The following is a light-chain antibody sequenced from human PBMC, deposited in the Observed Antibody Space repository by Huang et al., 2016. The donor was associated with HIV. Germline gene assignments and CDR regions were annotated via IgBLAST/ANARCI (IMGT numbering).Light chain of an antibody. CDR3: QQYNNWPPWT. CDR1: QSVSSN. J-gene: IGKJ1*01. CDR2: GAS. V-gene: IGKV3-15*01. Sequence: EMVMTQSPATLSVSPGERVPLSCRASQSVSSNLAWYRQKPVQATRRLIYGASTRATGTPPRFSGGWSGKVFTLTISSLQSEDFAVYYCQQYNNWPPWTFGQGTKVEIK.